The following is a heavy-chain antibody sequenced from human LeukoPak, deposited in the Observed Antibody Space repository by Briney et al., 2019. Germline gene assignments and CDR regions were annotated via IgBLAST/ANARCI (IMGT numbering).Heavy chain of an antibody. CDR1: GFTFSSYS. D-gene: IGHD3-3*01. Sequence: GGSLRLSCAASGFTFSSYSMNWVRQAPGKGLEWVSSISSSSSYTYYADSVKGRFTISRDNAKNSLYLQMNSLRAEDTAVYYSARGRDFCNGDTTDAFDLWGEGRMVTVSS. CDR2: ISSSSSYT. V-gene: IGHV3-21*01. CDR3: ARGRDFCNGDTTDAFDL. J-gene: IGHJ3*01.